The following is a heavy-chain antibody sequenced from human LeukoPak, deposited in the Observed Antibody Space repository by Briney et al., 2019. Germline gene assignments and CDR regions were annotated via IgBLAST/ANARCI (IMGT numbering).Heavy chain of an antibody. CDR1: GGSISSYY. V-gene: IGHV4-59*01. J-gene: IGHJ3*02. CDR2: IYYSGST. D-gene: IGHD4/OR15-4a*01. Sequence: PSETLSLTCTVSGGSISSYYWSWIRQPPGKGLEWIGYIYYSGSTNYNPSLKSRVTISVDTSKNQFSLKLSSVTAADTAVYYCTRDGFLTRTYAFDIWGQGTMVTVSS. CDR3: TRDGFLTRTYAFDI.